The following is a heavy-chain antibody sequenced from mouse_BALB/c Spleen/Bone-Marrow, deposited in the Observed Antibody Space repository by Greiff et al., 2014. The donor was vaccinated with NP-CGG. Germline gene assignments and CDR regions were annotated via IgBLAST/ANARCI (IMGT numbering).Heavy chain of an antibody. D-gene: IGHD1-1*01. Sequence: VQLQQSGAELVKPGASVKLSCKASGYTFTSYYMYWVKQRPGQGLEWIGGINPSNGGTNFNEKFKSKATLTVDKSSSTAYMQLSSLTSEDSAVYYCTRDQYYYGSSYWYFDVWGAGTTVTVSS. J-gene: IGHJ1*01. V-gene: IGHV1S81*02. CDR2: INPSNGGT. CDR1: GYTFTSYY. CDR3: TRDQYYYGSSYWYFDV.